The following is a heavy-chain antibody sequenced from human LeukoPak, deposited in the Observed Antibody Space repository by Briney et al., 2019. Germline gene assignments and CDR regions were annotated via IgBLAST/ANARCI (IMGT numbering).Heavy chain of an antibody. V-gene: IGHV4-31*03. J-gene: IGHJ5*02. D-gene: IGHD1-7*01. CDR3: ARDIAGTRGGFNWFDP. CDR1: GGSISSGGYY. Sequence: PSQTLSLTCTVSGGSISSGGYYWSRIRQHPGKGLEWIGYIYYSGSTYYNPSLKSRVTISVDTSKNQFSLKLSSVTAADTAVYYCARDIAGTRGGFNWFDPWGQGTLVTVSS. CDR2: IYYSGST.